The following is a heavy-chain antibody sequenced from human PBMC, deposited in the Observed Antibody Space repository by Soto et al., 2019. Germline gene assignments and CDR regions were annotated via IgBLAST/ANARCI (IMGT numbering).Heavy chain of an antibody. J-gene: IGHJ5*01. Sequence: ASVKVSCKASRYIFTSYNIHWVREAPGQGLEWLGEINPRSGGSGSDQKFQGRVSMTRDTSTTTVYMVLSNLRPEDAAVYYCARDPKTSGGQHWAFNCCDSWGQGTLVTVSS. V-gene: IGHV1-46*01. CDR1: RYIFTSYN. CDR2: INPRSGGS. CDR3: ARDPKTSGGQHWAFNCCDS. D-gene: IGHD7-27*01.